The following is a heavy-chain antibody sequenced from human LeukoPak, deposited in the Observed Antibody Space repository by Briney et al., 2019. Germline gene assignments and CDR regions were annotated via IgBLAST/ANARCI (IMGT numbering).Heavy chain of an antibody. D-gene: IGHD6-19*01. Sequence: SETLSLTCTVSGGSISSSSYYWGWIRQPPGKGLEWIGSIYYSGSTYYNPSLKSRVTISVDTSKNQFSLKLSSVTAADTAVYYCARSRYSSGWYYYMDVWGKGTTVTVSS. CDR2: IYYSGST. V-gene: IGHV4-39*07. J-gene: IGHJ6*03. CDR1: GGSISSSSYY. CDR3: ARSRYSSGWYYYMDV.